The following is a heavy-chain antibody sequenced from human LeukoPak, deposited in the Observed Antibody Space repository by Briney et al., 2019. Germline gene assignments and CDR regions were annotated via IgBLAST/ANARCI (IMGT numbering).Heavy chain of an antibody. CDR2: INHSGST. J-gene: IGHJ3*02. V-gene: IGHV4-34*01. D-gene: IGHD5-18*01. CDR3: ARVRRYSYGFRAFDI. CDR1: GGSFSGYY. Sequence: SETLSLTCAVYGGSFSGYYWSWIRQPPGKGLEWIGEINHSGSTNYNPSLKSRVTISVDTSENQFSLKLSSVTAADTAVYYCARVRRYSYGFRAFDIWGQGTMVTVSS.